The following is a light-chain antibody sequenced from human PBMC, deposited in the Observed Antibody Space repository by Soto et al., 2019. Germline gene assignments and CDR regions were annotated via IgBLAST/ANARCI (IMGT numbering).Light chain of an antibody. Sequence: EIVLTQSPATLSLSPGERATLSCRASQSVSSYLAWYQQKPGQAPRLLIYDASNRATGIPARFSGSGSGTEFILTISSVESEDFAVYYCQQYGSSPGTFGQGTKVDIK. CDR1: QSVSSY. CDR3: QQYGSSPGT. V-gene: IGKV3-11*01. CDR2: DAS. J-gene: IGKJ1*01.